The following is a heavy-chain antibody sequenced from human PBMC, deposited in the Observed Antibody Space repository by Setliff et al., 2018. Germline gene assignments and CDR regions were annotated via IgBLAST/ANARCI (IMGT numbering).Heavy chain of an antibody. CDR2: IYSGTGT. CDR3: ARALSVSGSSYNSYYFDY. J-gene: IGHJ4*02. V-gene: IGHV3-66*02. CDR1: GFTFSDNY. D-gene: IGHD3-10*01. Sequence: PGGSLRLSCVASGFTFSDNYMSWVRQAPGKGLEWVSLIYSGTGTYYPDFVKGRFTISRDNSKNTLYLQMNSLRAEDTAVYYCARALSVSGSSYNSYYFDYWGQGTLVTVSS.